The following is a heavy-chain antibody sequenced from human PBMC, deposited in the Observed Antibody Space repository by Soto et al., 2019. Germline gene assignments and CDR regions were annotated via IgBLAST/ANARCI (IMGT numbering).Heavy chain of an antibody. Sequence: PSETLSLTCTVSGGSISSSSYYWGWIRQPPGKGLEWIGSIYYSGSTYYSPSLKSRVTISVDTSKNQFSLKLSSVTAADTAVYYCARRIAAAGNNWFDPWGQGTLVTVSS. V-gene: IGHV4-39*01. D-gene: IGHD6-13*01. CDR3: ARRIAAAGNNWFDP. J-gene: IGHJ5*02. CDR2: IYYSGST. CDR1: GGSISSSSYY.